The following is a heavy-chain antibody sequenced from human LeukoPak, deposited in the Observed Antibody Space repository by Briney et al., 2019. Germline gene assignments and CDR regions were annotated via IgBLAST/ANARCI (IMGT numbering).Heavy chain of an antibody. CDR1: GGSFSGYY. CDR3: ARGRQDVTMIVVVMTAVSYYFDF. V-gene: IGHV4-34*01. D-gene: IGHD3-22*01. CDR2: MNPSGST. Sequence: PSETLSLTCAVSGGSFSGYYWTWIRQTPEKGLEWIGEMNPSGSTNYNPSLKSRVTISVDTSKNQFSLELSSMTAADTAVYYCARGRQDVTMIVVVMTAVSYYFDFWGKGTTVTVS. J-gene: IGHJ6*03.